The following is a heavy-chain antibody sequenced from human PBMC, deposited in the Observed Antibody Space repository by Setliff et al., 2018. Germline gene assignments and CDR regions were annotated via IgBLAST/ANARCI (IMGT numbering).Heavy chain of an antibody. CDR3: VRQDILTGYYAFDY. CDR1: GYSFTKYF. V-gene: IGHV1-2*06. D-gene: IGHD3-9*01. CDR2: VFTATDDT. Sequence: SGYSFTKYFLHWVRQAPGQGLEWMGRVFTATDDTQFRTEFQGRVSVTRDTSMSATYMELSGLRSDDTAVYYCVRQDILTGYYAFDYWVPETLLVTVSS. J-gene: IGHJ4*03.